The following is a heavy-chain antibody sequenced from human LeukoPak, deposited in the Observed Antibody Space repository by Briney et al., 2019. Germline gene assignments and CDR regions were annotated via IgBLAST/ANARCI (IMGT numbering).Heavy chain of an antibody. J-gene: IGHJ4*02. CDR3: ARGYQLPSLDY. V-gene: IGHV4-59*01. CDR1: GGSISSYY. CDR2: IYYSGST. D-gene: IGHD2-2*01. Sequence: PSETLSLTCTVSGGSISSYYWSWIRQPPGKGLEWIGYIYYSGSTNYNPSLKSRVTISVDTSKNQFSLKLSSVTAADTAVYYCARGYQLPSLDYWGQGTLVTVSS.